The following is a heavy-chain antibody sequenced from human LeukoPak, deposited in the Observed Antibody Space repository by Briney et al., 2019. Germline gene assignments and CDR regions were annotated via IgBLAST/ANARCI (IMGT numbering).Heavy chain of an antibody. CDR2: INPNSGGT. CDR1: GYTFTGYY. Sequence: ASXXVSCKASGYTFTGYYMHWVRQAPGQGLEWMGRINPNSGGTNYAQKFQGRVTMTRDTSISTAYMELSRLRSDDTAVYYCAGGSGWYKDAFDIWGQGTMVTVSS. J-gene: IGHJ3*02. CDR3: AGGSGWYKDAFDI. D-gene: IGHD6-19*01. V-gene: IGHV1-2*06.